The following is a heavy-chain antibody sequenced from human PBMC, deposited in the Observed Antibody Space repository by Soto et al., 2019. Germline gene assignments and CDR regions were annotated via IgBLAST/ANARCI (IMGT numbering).Heavy chain of an antibody. CDR2: IYYSGST. V-gene: IGHV4-59*01. CDR3: ARDSSGTTGTGWVADAFDI. J-gene: IGHJ3*02. Sequence: QVQLQESGPGLVKPSETLSLTCTVSGGSISSYYWSWIRQPPGKGLEWIGYIYYSGSTNYNPSLKRRVTISVDTSKNQFSLKLSSVTAADTAVYYCARDSSGTTGTGWVADAFDIWGQGTMVTVSS. D-gene: IGHD1-1*01. CDR1: GGSISSYY.